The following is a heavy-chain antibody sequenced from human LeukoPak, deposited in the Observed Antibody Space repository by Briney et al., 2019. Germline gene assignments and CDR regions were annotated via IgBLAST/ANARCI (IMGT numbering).Heavy chain of an antibody. CDR1: GGTFSSYA. Sequence: SVKVSCKASGGTFSSYAISWVRQAPGQGREWMGGIIPIFGTANYAQKFQGRVTITADESTSTAYMELSSLRSEDTAVYYCAREPADYDILTEGVYWGQGTLVTVSS. D-gene: IGHD3-9*01. CDR2: IIPIFGTA. V-gene: IGHV1-69*01. CDR3: AREPADYDILTEGVY. J-gene: IGHJ4*02.